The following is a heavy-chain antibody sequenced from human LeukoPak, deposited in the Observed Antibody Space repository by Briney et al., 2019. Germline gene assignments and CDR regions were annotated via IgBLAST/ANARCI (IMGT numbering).Heavy chain of an antibody. D-gene: IGHD4-17*01. Sequence: QSGGSLRLSCAASGFTFSSYEMKWVRQAPGKGLEWVSYVSSSGGTIFYADSVKGRFTISRDNAKNSLYLQMNSLRAEDTAVYYCARGRVTGDYVRDFDYWGQGTLVTVSS. CDR1: GFTFSSYE. CDR3: ARGRVTGDYVRDFDY. J-gene: IGHJ4*02. V-gene: IGHV3-48*03. CDR2: VSSSGGTI.